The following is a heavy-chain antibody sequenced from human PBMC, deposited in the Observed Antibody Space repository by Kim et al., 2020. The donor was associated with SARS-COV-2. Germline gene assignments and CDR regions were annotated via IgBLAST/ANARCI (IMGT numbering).Heavy chain of an antibody. Sequence: GGHDYNPSLKSRVTMSIDTSKNQFSLKLRSVTTADTAVYFCARNPNGGFDPWGQGTLVTVSS. CDR2: GGH. D-gene: IGHD4-17*01. CDR3: ARNPNGGFDP. V-gene: IGHV4-4*07. J-gene: IGHJ5*02.